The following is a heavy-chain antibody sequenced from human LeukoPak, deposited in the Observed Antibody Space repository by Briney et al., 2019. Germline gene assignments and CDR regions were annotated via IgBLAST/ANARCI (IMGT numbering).Heavy chain of an antibody. D-gene: IGHD6-19*01. CDR1: GFTFSSYA. Sequence: PGGSLRLSCAASGFTFSSYAMSWVRQAPGKGLEWVSAISGSGGSTYYADSVKGRFTISRDNSKNTLYLQMNSLRAEDTAVYHCAKGIAVAGSAIYGMDVWGLGTTVTVSS. V-gene: IGHV3-23*01. J-gene: IGHJ6*02. CDR3: AKGIAVAGSAIYGMDV. CDR2: ISGSGGST.